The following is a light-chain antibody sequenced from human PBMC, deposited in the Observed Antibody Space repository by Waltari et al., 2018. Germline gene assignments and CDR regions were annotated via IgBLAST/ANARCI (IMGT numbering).Light chain of an antibody. CDR2: WAS. CDR3: QHYDELPLT. CDR1: RGVLYSNNNKNY. Sequence: DIVMTQSPDSLAVSLGERATINCKSSRGVLYSNNNKNYLAWYQQNPGQPPRLLIYWASTRESVVPDRFTGSGSGTDFTLTISSLQAEDVAGYYCQHYDELPLTFGGGTKVEIK. J-gene: IGKJ4*01. V-gene: IGKV4-1*01.